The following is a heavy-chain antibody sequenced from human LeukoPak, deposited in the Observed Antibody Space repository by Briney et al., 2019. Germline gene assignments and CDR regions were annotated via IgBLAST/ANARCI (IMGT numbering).Heavy chain of an antibody. CDR1: GYTFTRYG. J-gene: IGHJ4*02. Sequence: ASVKVSCKASGYTFTRYGISWVRQAPGQGLEWMGWINPNSGGTKYAQKFQGRVTMTRDTSISTAYMELSRLRSDDTAVHYCARAEYSGYAYYFDYWGQGTLVTVSS. D-gene: IGHD5-12*01. CDR2: INPNSGGT. V-gene: IGHV1-2*02. CDR3: ARAEYSGYAYYFDY.